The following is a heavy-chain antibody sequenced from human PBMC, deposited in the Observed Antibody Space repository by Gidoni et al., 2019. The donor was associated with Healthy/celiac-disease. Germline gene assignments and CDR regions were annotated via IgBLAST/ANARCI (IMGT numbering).Heavy chain of an antibody. Sequence: EVQRVESGGGLIQPGGSLRLSCAASGFTVSSNYMGWVRQAPGKGLELVSVIYSGGSTYYADSVKGRFTISRDNSKNTLYLQMNSLRAEDTAVYYCASGYSGYRYYYYYMDVWGKGTTVTVSS. D-gene: IGHD5-12*01. J-gene: IGHJ6*03. V-gene: IGHV3-53*01. CDR2: IYSGGST. CDR3: ASGYSGYRYYYYYMDV. CDR1: GFTVSSNY.